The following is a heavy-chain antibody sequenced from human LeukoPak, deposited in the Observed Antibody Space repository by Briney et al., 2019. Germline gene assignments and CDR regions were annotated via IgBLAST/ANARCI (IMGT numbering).Heavy chain of an antibody. V-gene: IGHV3-66*01. CDR3: ARLYDDYTNGHFDS. J-gene: IGHJ4*02. D-gene: IGHD4-11*01. Sequence: GGSLRLSCAVSGFTVSSNYMTWVRQAPGKGLEWVSVIYSGASTYYADSVNGRFTISRDNSKNTVYLQMNSLRAEDTAVYYCARLYDDYTNGHFDSWGQGTLVTVSS. CDR2: IYSGAST. CDR1: GFTVSSNY.